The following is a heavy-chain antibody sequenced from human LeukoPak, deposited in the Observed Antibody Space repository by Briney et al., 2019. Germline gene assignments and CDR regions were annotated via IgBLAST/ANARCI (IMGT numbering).Heavy chain of an antibody. D-gene: IGHD3-10*01. J-gene: IGHJ6*02. V-gene: IGHV4-59*01. CDR3: ARAPQWFGELYYYGMDV. Sequence: PSETLSLACTVSGGSISGFYWTWIRQPPGKGLEWIGQIYYTGSADYNPSLKSRITISVDTSKNQFSLKLSSVTAADTAVYYCARAPQWFGELYYYGMDVWGQGTTVTVSS. CDR1: GGSISGFY. CDR2: IYYTGSA.